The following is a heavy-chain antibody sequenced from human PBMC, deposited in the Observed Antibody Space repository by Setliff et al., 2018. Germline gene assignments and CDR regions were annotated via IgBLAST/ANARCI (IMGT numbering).Heavy chain of an antibody. J-gene: IGHJ5*02. D-gene: IGHD3-3*01. V-gene: IGHV4-61*09. CDR1: GDSISSGSYY. CDR3: ARVSMYYNFWSGYYSLRLRWFDP. Sequence: SETLSLTCTVSGDSISSGSYYWTWIRQPAGKGLEWIGHFHTGGSTNYNRSLRSRVSISVDTSKNQFSLKLTSVTAADTAVYYCARVSMYYNFWSGYYSLRLRWFDPWGQGTLVTVSS. CDR2: FHTGGST.